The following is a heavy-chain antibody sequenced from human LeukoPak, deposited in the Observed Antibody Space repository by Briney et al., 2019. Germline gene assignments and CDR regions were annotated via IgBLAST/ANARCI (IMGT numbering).Heavy chain of an antibody. D-gene: IGHD3-22*01. CDR3: ARAQYYDSTTAGGMDV. CDR1: GFTFSSYW. J-gene: IGHJ6*02. Sequence: GGSLRLSCAASGFTFSSYWMHWVRQAPGKGLVWVSRINSDGGSTKNADSVKGRFTTSRDNAKNSLYLQMNSLRAEDTAVYYCARAQYYDSTTAGGMDVWGQGTTVTVSS. CDR2: INSDGGST. V-gene: IGHV3-74*01.